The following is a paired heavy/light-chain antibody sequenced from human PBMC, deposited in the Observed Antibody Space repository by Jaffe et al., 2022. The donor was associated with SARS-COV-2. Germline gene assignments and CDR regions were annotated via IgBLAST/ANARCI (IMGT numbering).Light chain of an antibody. CDR2: AAS. Sequence: DIQMTQSPSSLSASVGDRVTITCRASQSISSYLNWYQQKPGKAPKLLIYAASSLQSGVPSRFSGSGSGTDFTLTISSLQPEDFATYYCQQSYSTPRAFGPGTKVDIK. J-gene: IGKJ3*01. CDR1: QSISSY. V-gene: IGKV1-39*01. CDR3: QQSYSTPRA.
Heavy chain of an antibody. CDR3: AREDEMAVAGKSMSYWYFDL. V-gene: IGHV4-39*02. J-gene: IGHJ2*01. CDR2: IYYSGST. D-gene: IGHD6-19*01. CDR1: GGSISSSSYY. Sequence: QLQLQESGPGLVKPSETLSLTCTVSGGSISSSSYYWGWIRQPPGKGLEWIGSIYYSGSTYYNPSLKSRVTISVDTSKNQFSLKLSSVTAADTAVYYCAREDEMAVAGKSMSYWYFDLWGRGTLVTVSS.